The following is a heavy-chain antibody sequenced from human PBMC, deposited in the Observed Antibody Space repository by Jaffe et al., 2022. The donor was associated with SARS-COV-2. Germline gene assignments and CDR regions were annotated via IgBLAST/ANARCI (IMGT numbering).Heavy chain of an antibody. CDR3: ARDLWNYSAFAGRGALDY. Sequence: QVQLVESGGGVVQPGRSLRLSCAASGFTFSSYGMHWVRQAPGKGLEWVAVIWYDGSNKYYADSVKGRFTISRDNSKNTLYLQMNSLRAEDTAVYYCARDLWNYSAFAGRGALDYWGQGTLVTVSS. D-gene: IGHD1-7*01. J-gene: IGHJ4*02. V-gene: IGHV3-33*01. CDR2: IWYDGSNK. CDR1: GFTFSSYG.